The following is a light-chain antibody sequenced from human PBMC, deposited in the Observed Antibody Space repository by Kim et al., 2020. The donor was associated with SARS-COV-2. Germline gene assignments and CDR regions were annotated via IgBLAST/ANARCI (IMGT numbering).Light chain of an antibody. V-gene: IGKV3-20*01. J-gene: IGKJ2*01. CDR3: QQYGSSPPT. CDR1: QSVSSSY. Sequence: FSPGERATLSCRASQSVSSSYLAWYQQKPGQAPRLLIYGASSRATGIPDRFSGSGSGTDFTLTISRLEPEEFAVYYCQQYGSSPPTFGQGTKLEI. CDR2: GAS.